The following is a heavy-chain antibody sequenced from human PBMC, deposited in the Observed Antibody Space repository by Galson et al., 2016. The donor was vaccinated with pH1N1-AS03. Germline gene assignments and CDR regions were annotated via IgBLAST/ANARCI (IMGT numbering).Heavy chain of an antibody. CDR2: IKQDGSEK. Sequence: SLRLSCAASGFTFSDHHMDWVRQAPGKGLEWVANIKQDGSEKYYVDSVKGRFTISRDNAKNSLYLQMNSLRAEDTAVYYRAGDEGFANGINVWGQGTTVTVSS. D-gene: IGHD3-3*01. V-gene: IGHV3-7*01. J-gene: IGHJ6*02. CDR1: GFTFSDHH. CDR3: AGDEGFANGINV.